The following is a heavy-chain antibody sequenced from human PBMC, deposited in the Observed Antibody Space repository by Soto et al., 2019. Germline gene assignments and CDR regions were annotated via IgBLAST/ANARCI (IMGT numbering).Heavy chain of an antibody. J-gene: IGHJ4*02. V-gene: IGHV1-18*04. Sequence: VASVKVSCKASGGSLSTNPISWVRQAPGQGLEWMGWISAYNGNTNYAQKLQGRVTMTTDTSTSTAYMELRSLRSDDTAVYYCARWLVHEFYFDYWGQGTLVTVSS. CDR2: ISAYNGNT. D-gene: IGHD6-19*01. CDR1: GGSLSTNP. CDR3: ARWLVHEFYFDY.